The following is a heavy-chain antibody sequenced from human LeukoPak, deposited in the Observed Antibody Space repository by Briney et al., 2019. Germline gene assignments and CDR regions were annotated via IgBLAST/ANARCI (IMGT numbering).Heavy chain of an antibody. D-gene: IGHD5-12*01. CDR3: ARGDLYSGYDADPLDY. V-gene: IGHV3-74*01. Sequence: QTGGSLRLSCEASGFTFSTYYMHWVRQAPGKGLVWVSRINTDGSSTLYADSVKGRFTISRDNGKNMLYLQMNSLRAEDTAVYYCARGDLYSGYDADPLDYWGQGTLVTVSS. CDR2: INTDGSST. CDR1: GFTFSTYY. J-gene: IGHJ4*02.